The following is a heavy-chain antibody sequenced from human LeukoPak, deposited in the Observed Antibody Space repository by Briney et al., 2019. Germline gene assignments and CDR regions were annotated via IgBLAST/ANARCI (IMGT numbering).Heavy chain of an antibody. CDR1: GFTYRGYE. J-gene: IGHJ3*02. CDR3: ATDERKRGSYTVIAFDI. D-gene: IGHD3-10*01. Sequence: GGPVRLLCGLWGFTYRGYEVNGVRQARGGGVEWVSYLCSSRDTIYYQDTVKGRCTISRDNDKNSLYLQMNKLRAEDTTVYYCATDERKRGSYTVIAFDIWGQGTMVTVSS. V-gene: IGHV3-48*03. CDR2: LCSSRDTI.